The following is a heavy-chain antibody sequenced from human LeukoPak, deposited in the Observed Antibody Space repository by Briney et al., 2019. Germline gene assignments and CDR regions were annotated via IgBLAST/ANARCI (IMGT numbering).Heavy chain of an antibody. Sequence: GASVKVSCKVSGYTLTELSMHWVRQAPGKGLEWMGGFDPEDGGTIYAQKFQGKVTMTEDTSTDTAYMELSSLRSEDTAVYYCATAPYNWNYVDYFDYWGQGTLVTVSS. V-gene: IGHV1-24*01. CDR1: GYTLTELS. J-gene: IGHJ4*02. D-gene: IGHD1-7*01. CDR3: ATAPYNWNYVDYFDY. CDR2: FDPEDGGT.